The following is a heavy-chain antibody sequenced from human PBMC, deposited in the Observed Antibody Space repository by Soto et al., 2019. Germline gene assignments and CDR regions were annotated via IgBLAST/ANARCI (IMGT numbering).Heavy chain of an antibody. D-gene: IGHD1-7*01. V-gene: IGHV3-9*01. J-gene: IGHJ4*02. Sequence: EVQLVESGGGLVQPGRSLRLSCAASGFTFDDYAMHWVRQAPGKGLEWVSGISWNSGSIGYADSVKGRFTISRDNAKNSLYLQMNSLRAEDTALYYCAKAAKLELRSWFHYWGQGTLVTGSS. CDR1: GFTFDDYA. CDR3: AKAAKLELRSWFHY. CDR2: ISWNSGSI.